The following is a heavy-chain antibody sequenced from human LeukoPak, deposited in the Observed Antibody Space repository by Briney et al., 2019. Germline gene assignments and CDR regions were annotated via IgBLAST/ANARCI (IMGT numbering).Heavy chain of an antibody. CDR1: GYSISSGYY. CDR2: IYHSGST. D-gene: IGHD3-10*01. V-gene: IGHV4-38-2*01. J-gene: IGHJ4*02. CDR3: AGRDGSGSLDY. Sequence: PSETLSLTCAVSGYSISSGYYWGWIRQPPGKGLEWIGSIYHSGSTYYNPSLKSRVTISVDTSKNQFSLKLSSVTAADTAVYYCAGRDGSGSLDYWGQGTLVTVSS.